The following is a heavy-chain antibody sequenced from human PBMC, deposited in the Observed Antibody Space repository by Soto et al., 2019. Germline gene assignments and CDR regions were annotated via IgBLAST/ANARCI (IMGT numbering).Heavy chain of an antibody. V-gene: IGHV3-23*01. Sequence: EVQLLESGGGLVQPGGSLRLSCTASGFTFSSHAMTWVRQAPGKGLEWVSGLSDSGISIYYADSVKGRFTISRANSKNTLYLQIHTLGAEDAAVYYCAKVSSSWYAGFFDFWGQGTLVTVSS. CDR1: GFTFSSHA. CDR2: LSDSGISI. D-gene: IGHD6-13*01. CDR3: AKVSSSWYAGFFDF. J-gene: IGHJ4*02.